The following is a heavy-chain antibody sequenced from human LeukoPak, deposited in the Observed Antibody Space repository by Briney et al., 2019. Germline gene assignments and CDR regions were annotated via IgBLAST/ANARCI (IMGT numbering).Heavy chain of an antibody. D-gene: IGHD6-6*01. CDR1: GGSMTNYC. CDR3: ARDRIAARPGDYFDY. J-gene: IGHJ4*02. CDR2: IYTSGDT. V-gene: IGHV4-4*07. Sequence: SETLSLTCTVSGGSMTNYCWSWIRQPAGKGLEYIGRIYTSGDTNYNPSLKSRVTMSVDTSKNQFSLNLSSVTAADTAVYYCARDRIAARPGDYFDYWGQGTLVTVSS.